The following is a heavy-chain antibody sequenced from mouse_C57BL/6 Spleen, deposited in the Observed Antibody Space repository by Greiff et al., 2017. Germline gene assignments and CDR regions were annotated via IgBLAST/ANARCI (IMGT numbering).Heavy chain of an antibody. CDR3: ARGDSNYGWYFDV. CDR1: GYTFTSYW. D-gene: IGHD2-5*01. CDR2: IHPNSGST. Sequence: VQLQQPGAELVKPGASVKLSCKASGYTFTSYWMHWVKQRPGQGLEWIGMIHPNSGSTNYNEKFKSKATLTVDKSSSTAYMQLSSLTSEDSAVYYCARGDSNYGWYFDVWGTGTTVTVSS. V-gene: IGHV1-64*01. J-gene: IGHJ1*03.